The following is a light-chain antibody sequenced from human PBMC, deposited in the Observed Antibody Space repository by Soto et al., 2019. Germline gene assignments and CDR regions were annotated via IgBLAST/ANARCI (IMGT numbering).Light chain of an antibody. J-gene: IGLJ1*01. CDR1: SSNIGAGYD. CDR2: HNS. CDR3: QSYDSGLSAFYV. V-gene: IGLV1-40*01. Sequence: QSALTQPPSVSWAPGQRVTISCTGSSSNIGAGYDVHWYQQLPGTAPKLLIYHNSDRPSGVPDRFSGSKSGTSASLAITGLQAEDEADYYCQSYDSGLSAFYVFGTGTKVTVL.